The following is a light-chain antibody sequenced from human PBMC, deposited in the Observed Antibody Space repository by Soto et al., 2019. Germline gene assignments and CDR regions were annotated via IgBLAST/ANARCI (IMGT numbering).Light chain of an antibody. Sequence: EIVLTQSPATLSVSPGESVTLSCRASQLFSSNLAWYQRRPGQAPRLLIYGSSTRDTGVPDRVSGSASGTEVTLTISSLQSEDFGVYYGQQYNDWPRTFGQGTRLEIK. J-gene: IGKJ5*01. V-gene: IGKV3-15*01. CDR3: QQYNDWPRT. CDR2: GSS. CDR1: QLFSSN.